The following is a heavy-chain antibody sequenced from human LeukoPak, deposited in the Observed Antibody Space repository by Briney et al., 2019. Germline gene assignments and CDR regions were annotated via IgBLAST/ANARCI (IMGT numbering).Heavy chain of an antibody. D-gene: IGHD3-10*01. CDR2: INPNSGGT. V-gene: IGHV1-2*02. CDR1: GYTFTGYY. CDR3: ARDFMVRGVAQPYYYYMTS. J-gene: IGHJ6*03. Sequence: ASVKVSCKASGYTFTGYYMHWVRQAPGQGLEWMGWINPNSGGTNYAQKFQGRVTMTRDTSISTAYMELSRLRSDDTAVYYCARDFMVRGVAQPYYYYMTSGAKGPRSPSP.